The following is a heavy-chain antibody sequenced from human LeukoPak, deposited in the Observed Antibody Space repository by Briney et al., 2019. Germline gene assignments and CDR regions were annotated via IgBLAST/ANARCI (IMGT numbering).Heavy chain of an antibody. CDR2: INHSGST. V-gene: IGHV4-34*01. J-gene: IGHJ5*02. CDR3: AGEWRYNWFDP. Sequence: SETLSLTCAVYGGSFSGYYWSWIRQPPGKGLELIGEINHSGSTNYNPSLKSRVTISVDTSKNQFSLKLSSVTAADTAVYYCAGEWRYNWFDPWGQGTLVTVSS. D-gene: IGHD5-12*01. CDR1: GGSFSGYY.